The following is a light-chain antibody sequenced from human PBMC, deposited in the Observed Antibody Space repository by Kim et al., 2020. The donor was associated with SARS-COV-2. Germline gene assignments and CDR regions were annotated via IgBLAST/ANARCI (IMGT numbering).Light chain of an antibody. CDR3: QAWDSSTADVV. CDR1: KLGHQV. V-gene: IGLV3-1*01. CDR2: QDN. J-gene: IGLJ2*01. Sequence: QEQTAIITCAGDKLGHQVACRNHQKPGQSPVLLIYQDNKRHSGIPERFSGSKSGNTATLTISGTQAMDEADYYCQAWDSSTADVVFGGGTQLTVL.